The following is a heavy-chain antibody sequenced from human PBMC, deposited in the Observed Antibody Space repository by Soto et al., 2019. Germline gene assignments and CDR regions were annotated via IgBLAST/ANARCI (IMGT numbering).Heavy chain of an antibody. J-gene: IGHJ4*02. D-gene: IGHD6-19*01. Sequence: PSRTLSLTCAISGDSVSSNTAAWNWIRSSPSRGLEWLGRTYYRSNWRHDYAVSVKSRITVNPDTSKNHFSLQLNSVTPDDTAVYYCARGVAGSGFDLWGQGTLVTVLL. CDR3: ARGVAGSGFDL. V-gene: IGHV6-1*01. CDR1: GDSVSSNTAA. CDR2: TYYRSNWRH.